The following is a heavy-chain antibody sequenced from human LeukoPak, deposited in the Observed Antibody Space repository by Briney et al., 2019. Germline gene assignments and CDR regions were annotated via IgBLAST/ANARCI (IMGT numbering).Heavy chain of an antibody. D-gene: IGHD2-21*01. Sequence: GGSLRLSCEASGFPFSNAWMSWVRQAPGKGLEWAGRTKSKRDGRTIDYAAPVRGRFTISRDDSKNTLHLQMNSLKTEDTAVYYCTSHSSFSILGNWGQGTLVTVSS. CDR3: TSHSSFSILGN. CDR1: GFPFSNAW. V-gene: IGHV3-15*01. J-gene: IGHJ4*02. CDR2: TKSKRDGRTI.